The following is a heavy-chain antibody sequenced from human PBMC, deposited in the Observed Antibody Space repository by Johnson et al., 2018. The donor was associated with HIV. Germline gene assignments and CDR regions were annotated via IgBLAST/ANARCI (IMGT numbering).Heavy chain of an antibody. D-gene: IGHD3-16*01. Sequence: EVQLVESGGGLVQPGRSLRLSCAASGFTFSSYAMSWVRQAPGKGLEWVSAISGSGGSTYYADSVKGRFTISRDNSKNTLYLQMGSLRAEDMAVYYCARDPLENDYIWGQGAFDIWGQGTMVTVSS. CDR1: GFTFSSYA. CDR2: ISGSGGST. J-gene: IGHJ3*02. V-gene: IGHV3-23*04. CDR3: ARDPLENDYIWGQGAFDI.